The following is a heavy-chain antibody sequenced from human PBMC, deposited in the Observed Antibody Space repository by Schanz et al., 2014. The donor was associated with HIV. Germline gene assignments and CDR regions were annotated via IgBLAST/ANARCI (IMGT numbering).Heavy chain of an antibody. CDR1: GFIFNGYY. J-gene: IGHJ4*02. Sequence: ESGGGLVEPGGSLRLSCEASGFIFNGYYLTWIRQAPGKGLEWVSSIDSDGESKFYTDSVEGRFTISRDNAKNSLYLQMNSLRAEDTALYYCAGEVGYSYGYGYFDYWGQGTLVTVSS. CDR3: AGEVGYSYGYGYFDY. V-gene: IGHV3-11*01. D-gene: IGHD5-18*01. CDR2: IDSDGESK.